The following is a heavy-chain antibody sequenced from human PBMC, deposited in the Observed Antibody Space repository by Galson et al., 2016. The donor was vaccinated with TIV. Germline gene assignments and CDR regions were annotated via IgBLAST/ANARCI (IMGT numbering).Heavy chain of an antibody. V-gene: IGHV3-7*01. CDR2: IEEDGSET. CDR1: GFAFRSFW. D-gene: IGHD3-16*02. CDR3: FIGHYSDS. Sequence: SLRLSCAASGFAFRSFWMSWVRQAPGKGLEWVANIEEDGSETYYVDSVKGRFTISRDNAKNSLHLQMNSLRAEDTAVYYCFIGHYSDSWGQGTPVTVSS. J-gene: IGHJ4*02.